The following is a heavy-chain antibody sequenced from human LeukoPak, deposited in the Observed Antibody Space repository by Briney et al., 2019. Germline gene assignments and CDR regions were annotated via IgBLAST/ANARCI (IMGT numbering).Heavy chain of an antibody. CDR2: ISYDGSNK. Sequence: GRSLRLSCAASGFTFSSYAMHWVRQAPGKGLEWVAIISYDGSNKDYADSAKGRFTISRDNSKSTLYLQMNSLRTQDTAVYYCTKGSLAVRQYPDYVWGTYRYKSSFDHWGQGTLVTVS. CDR1: GFTFSSYA. D-gene: IGHD3-16*02. V-gene: IGHV3-30*04. CDR3: TKGSLAVRQYPDYVWGTYRYKSSFDH. J-gene: IGHJ4*02.